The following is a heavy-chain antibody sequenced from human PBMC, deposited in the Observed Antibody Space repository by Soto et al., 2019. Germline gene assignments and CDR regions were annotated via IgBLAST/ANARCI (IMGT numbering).Heavy chain of an antibody. CDR2: IRSKAYGGTT. J-gene: IGHJ6*02. CDR3: ISYYDILGWWAYAYYGMDV. CDR1: GFTFGAYV. D-gene: IGHD3-9*01. Sequence: SLRPACKASGFTFGAYVISWVREAPGKGLEWVGFIRSKAYGGTTEYAASVKARFTISRDDSKSTAYLQMNSLKTEDTAVYHRISYYDILGWWAYAYYGMDVWVQPSTDSVSS. V-gene: IGHV3-49*04.